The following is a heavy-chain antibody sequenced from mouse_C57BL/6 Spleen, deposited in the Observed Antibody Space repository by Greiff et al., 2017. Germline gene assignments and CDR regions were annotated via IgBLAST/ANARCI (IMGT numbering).Heavy chain of an antibody. J-gene: IGHJ2*01. V-gene: IGHV1-15*01. CDR2: IDPETGGT. Sequence: QVQLQQSGAELVRPGASVTLSCKASGYTFTDYEMHWVKQTPVHGLEWIGAIDPETGGTAYNQKFKGKAILTADKSSSTAYMELRSLTSEDSAVYYCTIRNWDEDYFDYWGQGTTLTVSS. CDR1: GYTFTDYE. CDR3: TIRNWDEDYFDY. D-gene: IGHD4-1*01.